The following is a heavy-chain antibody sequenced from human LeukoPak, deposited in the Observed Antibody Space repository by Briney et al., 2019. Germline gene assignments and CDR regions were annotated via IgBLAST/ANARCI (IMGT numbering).Heavy chain of an antibody. D-gene: IGHD3-22*01. CDR1: GGSISSSSYY. Sequence: SETLSLTCTVSGGSISSSSYYWGWIRQPPGKGLEWIGSIYYSGSTYYNPSLKSRVTISVGTSKNQFSLKLSSVTAADTAVYYCARGGSYYDSSGYHYWGQGTLVTVSS. J-gene: IGHJ4*02. V-gene: IGHV4-39*07. CDR2: IYYSGST. CDR3: ARGGSYYDSSGYHY.